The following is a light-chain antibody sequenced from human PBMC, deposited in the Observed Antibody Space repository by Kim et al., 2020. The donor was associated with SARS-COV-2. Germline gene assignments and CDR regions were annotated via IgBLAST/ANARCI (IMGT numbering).Light chain of an antibody. CDR3: QTWGTGIHVV. V-gene: IGLV4-69*01. CDR2: LNSDGSH. J-gene: IGLJ2*01. Sequence: QLVLTQSPSASASLGASVKLTCTLSSGHSSYAIAWHQQQPEKGPRYLMKLNSDGSHSKGDGIPDRFSGSSSGAERYLTISSLQSEDEVDYYCQTWGTGIHVVFGGGTQLTVL. CDR1: SGHSSYA.